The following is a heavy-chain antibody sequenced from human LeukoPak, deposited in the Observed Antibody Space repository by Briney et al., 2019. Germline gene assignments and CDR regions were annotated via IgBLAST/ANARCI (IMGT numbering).Heavy chain of an antibody. CDR2: IYYSGST. CDR1: GGSISSYY. V-gene: IGHV4-59*01. Sequence: PSETLSLTCTVSGGSISSYYWSWIRQAPGKGLEWIGYIYYSGSTNYNPSLKSRVTISVGTSKNQFSLKLNSVTAADTAVYYCARDPEYNYGFDYWGQGTLVTVSS. D-gene: IGHD5-18*01. J-gene: IGHJ4*02. CDR3: ARDPEYNYGFDY.